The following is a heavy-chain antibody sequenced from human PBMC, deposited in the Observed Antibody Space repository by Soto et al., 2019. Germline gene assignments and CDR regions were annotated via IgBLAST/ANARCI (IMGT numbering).Heavy chain of an antibody. CDR2: ISGSGGST. V-gene: IGHV3-23*01. CDR1: GFSFSSYA. D-gene: IGHD6-13*01. CDR3: AKAPYSSSWNYYFAY. J-gene: IGHJ4*02. Sequence: EVQLLESGGGLVQPGGSLRLSCAASGFSFSSYAMSWVRQAPGKGLEWVSSISGSGGSTYYADSVKGRFTISRDNSKKTLNLQMNSLRAEDTAKYYCAKAPYSSSWNYYFAYWGQGTLVTVSS.